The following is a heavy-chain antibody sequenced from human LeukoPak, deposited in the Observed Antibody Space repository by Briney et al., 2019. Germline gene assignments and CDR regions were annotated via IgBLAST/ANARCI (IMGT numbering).Heavy chain of an antibody. CDR2: INYSGST. J-gene: IGHJ3*02. CDR1: GMSFSGYY. Sequence: PSETLSLTCAIYGMSFSGYYWNWIRQPPGKGLEWIGEINYSGSTNYNPSLKSRVTISVDTSKNQFSLKLSSVTAADTAVYYCAGAGYYPDAFDIWGQGTMVTVSS. D-gene: IGHD3-10*01. V-gene: IGHV4-34*01. CDR3: AGAGYYPDAFDI.